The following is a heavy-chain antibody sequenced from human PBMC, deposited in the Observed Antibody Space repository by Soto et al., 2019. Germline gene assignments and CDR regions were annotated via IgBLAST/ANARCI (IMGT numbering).Heavy chain of an antibody. CDR2: MNPNSGNT. V-gene: IGHV1-8*01. CDR1: GYTFTSYD. CDR3: ARSGYDRYRLGYYFDY. Sequence: ASVKVSCKASGYTFTSYDINWVRQATGQGLEWMGWMNPNSGNTGYAQKFQGRVTMTRNTSISTAYMELSSLRSEDTAVYYCARSGYDRYRLGYYFDYWGQGTLVTVSS. J-gene: IGHJ4*02. D-gene: IGHD5-12*01.